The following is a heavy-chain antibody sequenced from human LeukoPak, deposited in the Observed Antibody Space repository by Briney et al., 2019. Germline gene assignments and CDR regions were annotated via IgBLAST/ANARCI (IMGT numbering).Heavy chain of an antibody. V-gene: IGHV5-51*01. CDR3: ARRGGTPFYDY. CDR1: GYSFSTYW. CDR2: IRADSQI. J-gene: IGHJ4*02. Sequence: GGSLRLSCEGSGYSFSTYWISWVRQMPGKGLEWMGIIRADSQITYSPSFQGQVTFSADRSKDTAYLRWSSLKASDTAMYYCARRGGTPFYDYWGQGTLVTVSP. D-gene: IGHD1-14*01.